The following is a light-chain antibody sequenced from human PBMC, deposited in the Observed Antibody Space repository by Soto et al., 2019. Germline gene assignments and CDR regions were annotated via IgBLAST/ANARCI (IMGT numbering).Light chain of an antibody. CDR2: DAS. CDR1: QSVSSY. Sequence: EIVLTQSPATLSLSPGERATLSCRASQSVSSYLAWYQQKPGQAPRLLIYDASSRATGIPARFSGSGSGTDCPLPIRSPEPEDFSVFYRHQRRNRGGGEYTFGQGTKLEIK. V-gene: IGKV3-11*01. J-gene: IGKJ2*01. CDR3: HQRRNRGGGEYT.